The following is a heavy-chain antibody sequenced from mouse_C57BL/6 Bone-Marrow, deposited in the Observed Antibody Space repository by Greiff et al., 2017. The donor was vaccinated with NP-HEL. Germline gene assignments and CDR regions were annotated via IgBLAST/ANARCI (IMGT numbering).Heavy chain of an antibody. Sequence: QVQLQQPGAELVMPGASVKLSCKASGYTFTSYWMHWVKQRPGQGLEWIGEIDPSDSYTNYNQKFKGKSTLTVDKSSSTAYMQLSSLTSEDSAVYYCAREGHYYGSSGCAYWGQGTLVTVSA. CDR1: GYTFTSYW. V-gene: IGHV1-69*01. CDR3: AREGHYYGSSGCAY. D-gene: IGHD1-1*01. CDR2: IDPSDSYT. J-gene: IGHJ3*01.